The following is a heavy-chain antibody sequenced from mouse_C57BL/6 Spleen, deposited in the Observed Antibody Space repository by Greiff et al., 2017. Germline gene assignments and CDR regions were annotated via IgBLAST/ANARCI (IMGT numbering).Heavy chain of an antibody. CDR2: IWRGGST. J-gene: IGHJ2*01. CDR1: GFSLTSYG. Sequence: VMLVESGPGLVQPSQRLSITCPVSGFSLTSYGVHWVRQSPGKGLEWLGVIWRGGSTDYNAAFMSRLSITKDNSKSQVFFKMNSLQADETAIYCCAKNENGNSGDYWGQGTTLTVAS. D-gene: IGHD2-1*01. CDR3: AKNENGNSGDY. V-gene: IGHV2-5*01.